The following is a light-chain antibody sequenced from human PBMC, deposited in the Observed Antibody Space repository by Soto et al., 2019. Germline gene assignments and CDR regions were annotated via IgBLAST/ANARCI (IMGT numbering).Light chain of an antibody. J-gene: IGKJ4*01. CDR3: HQSSSTPLT. V-gene: IGKV1-39*01. CDR1: QSISSH. CDR2: AAS. Sequence: DIQMTQSPSSLSASVGDGVTITCRASQSISSHLNWYQQKPGKAPKLLIYAASTLQSGVPSRFSGSGSGTAFTLTISNLQTEDLATYYCHQSSSTPLTFGGGTKVEIK.